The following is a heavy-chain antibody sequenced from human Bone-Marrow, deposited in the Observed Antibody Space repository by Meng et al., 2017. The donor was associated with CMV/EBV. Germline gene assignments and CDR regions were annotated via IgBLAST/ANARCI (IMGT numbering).Heavy chain of an antibody. Sequence: SGPTLVKPTQTLTLTCTFSGFSLSTSGMCVSWVRQPPGKALEWLVLIDWDDDKYYSTSLKTRLTISKDTSKNQVVLTMTNMDPVDTATYYCARRYCSSTSCLGGFDYWGQGTLVTVSS. CDR1: GFSLSTSGMC. J-gene: IGHJ4*02. V-gene: IGHV2-70*20. CDR2: IDWDDDK. D-gene: IGHD2-2*01. CDR3: ARRYCSSTSCLGGFDY.